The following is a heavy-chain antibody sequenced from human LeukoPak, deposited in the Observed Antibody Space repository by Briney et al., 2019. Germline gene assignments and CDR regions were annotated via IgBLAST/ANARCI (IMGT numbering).Heavy chain of an antibody. D-gene: IGHD5-12*01. J-gene: IGHJ4*02. V-gene: IGHV1-46*01. CDR1: GYTFTSYY. Sequence: GASVKVSCKASGYTFTSYYMHWVRQAPGQGLEWTGIINPSGGSTSYAQKFQGRVTMTRDTSTSTVYMELSSLRSEDTAVYYCARGGLKRRDGYNFSTYWGQGTLVTVSS. CDR2: INPSGGST. CDR3: ARGGLKRRDGYNFSTY.